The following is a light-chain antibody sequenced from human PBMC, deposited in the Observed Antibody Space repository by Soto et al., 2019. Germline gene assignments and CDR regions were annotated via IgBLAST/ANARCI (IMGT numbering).Light chain of an antibody. Sequence: DLQMTQSPSALSASVGDRVTITCRASQSINSWLAWYQQKSGKAPKLLIYKASGLESGVPSRFSGSGSGTEFTLIISSLQPDDFATYYCQQYNSYPLTFGGGTKVEIK. CDR2: KAS. CDR1: QSINSW. CDR3: QQYNSYPLT. V-gene: IGKV1-5*03. J-gene: IGKJ4*01.